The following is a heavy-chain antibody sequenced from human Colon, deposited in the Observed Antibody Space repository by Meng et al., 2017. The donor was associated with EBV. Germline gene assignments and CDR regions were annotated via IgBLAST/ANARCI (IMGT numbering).Heavy chain of an antibody. J-gene: IGHJ4*02. D-gene: IGHD2-8*02. V-gene: IGHV4-34*12. CDR3: ARRPTGIDY. Sequence: QVQQQQGGAGLLKPSETLSLPCAVNGGSLSGAYWNWIRQPPGKGLEWIGEIIHGGSPSYNPSLKSRVTISIDTSKNQLSLMLSSVTAADTAVYYCARRPTGIDYWGQGTLVTVSS. CDR1: GGSLSGAY. CDR2: IIHGGSP.